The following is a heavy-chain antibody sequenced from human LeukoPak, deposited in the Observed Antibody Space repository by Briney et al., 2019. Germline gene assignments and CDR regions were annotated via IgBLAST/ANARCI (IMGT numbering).Heavy chain of an antibody. V-gene: IGHV1-18*01. J-gene: IGHJ5*02. CDR2: ISAYNGNT. Sequence: ASVTVSCKASGYTFTSYGISWVRQAPGQGLEWMGWISAYNGNTNYAQKLQGRVTMTTDTSTSTAYMELRSLRSDDTAVYYWARVRLTNKKNWFDPWGQGTLVTVSS. CDR3: ARVRLTNKKNWFDP. D-gene: IGHD1-14*01. CDR1: GYTFTSYG.